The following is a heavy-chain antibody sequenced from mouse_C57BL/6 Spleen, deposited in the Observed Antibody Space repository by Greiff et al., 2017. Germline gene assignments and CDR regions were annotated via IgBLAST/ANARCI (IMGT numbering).Heavy chain of an antibody. Sequence: QVQLQQPGAELVKPGASVKMSCKASGYTFTSYWITWVKQRPGQGLEWIGDLYPGSGSTNYNEKFKSNATLTVDTSSSTAYMQLSSLTSEDSAVYYCASSYGSSYVYYFDYWGQGTTLTVSS. CDR3: ASSYGSSYVYYFDY. J-gene: IGHJ2*01. CDR1: GYTFTSYW. V-gene: IGHV1-55*01. D-gene: IGHD1-1*01. CDR2: LYPGSGST.